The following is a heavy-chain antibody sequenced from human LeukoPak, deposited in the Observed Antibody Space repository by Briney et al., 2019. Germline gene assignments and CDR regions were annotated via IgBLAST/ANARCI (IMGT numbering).Heavy chain of an antibody. CDR2: INHSGST. CDR1: GESFSGYY. CDR3: ARVRYDFWSGYNWFDP. V-gene: IGHV4-34*01. J-gene: IGHJ5*02. D-gene: IGHD3-3*01. Sequence: PSETLSLTCAVYGESFSGYYWSWIRQPPGKGLEWIGEINHSGSTNYNPSLKSRVTISVDTSKNQFSLKLSSVTAADTAVYYCARVRYDFWSGYNWFDPWGQGTLVTVSS.